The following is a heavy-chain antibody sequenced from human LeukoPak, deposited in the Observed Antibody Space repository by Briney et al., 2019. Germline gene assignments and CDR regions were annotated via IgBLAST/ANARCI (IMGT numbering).Heavy chain of an antibody. D-gene: IGHD3-3*01. CDR3: ARGRSSDDFWSGYFLYWFDP. J-gene: IGHJ5*02. CDR1: GGSFSGYC. CDR2: INHSGST. Sequence: SETLSLTCAVYGGSFSGYCWSWIRQPPGKGLEWIGEINHSGSTNYNPSLKSRVTISVDTSKNQFSLKLSSVTAADTAVYYCARGRSSDDFWSGYFLYWFDPWGQGTLVTVSS. V-gene: IGHV4-34*01.